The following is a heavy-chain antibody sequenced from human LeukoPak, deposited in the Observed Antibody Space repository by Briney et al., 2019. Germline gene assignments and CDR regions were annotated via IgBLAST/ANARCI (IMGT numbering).Heavy chain of an antibody. Sequence: PGGSLRPSCAVSGFTVSDYYMSWVRQAPGKGLEWVSVIYSGGKTYYADSVKGRFTISRDDSKNTLHLQMNSLRAEDTAVYYCARINYYDGSGFYRDYWGQGTLVTVSS. CDR3: ARINYYDGSGFYRDY. J-gene: IGHJ4*02. D-gene: IGHD3-22*01. V-gene: IGHV3-53*01. CDR1: GFTVSDYY. CDR2: IYSGGKT.